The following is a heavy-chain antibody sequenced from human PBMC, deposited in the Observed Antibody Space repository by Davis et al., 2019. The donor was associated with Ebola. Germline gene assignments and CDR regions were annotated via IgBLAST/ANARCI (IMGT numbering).Heavy chain of an antibody. Sequence: SVKVSCKASGGTFSSYAISWVRQAPGQGLEWMGGIIPIFGTANYAQKFQGRVTITADESTSTAYMELSSLRSEDTAVYYCARDEETYPYGAFDIWGQGTMVTVSS. D-gene: IGHD4-17*01. J-gene: IGHJ3*02. V-gene: IGHV1-69*13. CDR1: GGTFSSYA. CDR3: ARDEETYPYGAFDI. CDR2: IIPIFGTA.